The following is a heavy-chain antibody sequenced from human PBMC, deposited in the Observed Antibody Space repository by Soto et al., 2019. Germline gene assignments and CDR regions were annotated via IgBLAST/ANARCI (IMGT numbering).Heavy chain of an antibody. D-gene: IGHD3-22*01. CDR3: ANGHSRGPFDF. V-gene: IGHV3-23*01. CDR2: TSVSGSNT. J-gene: IGHJ4*02. CDR1: NFFFGSYT. Sequence: GGSLRLSCVASNFFFGSYTMTWVRQAPGKGLEWVSSTSVSGSNTYYADSVKGRFTISRDNSRNTLSLQMNSLRAEDTAVYYCANGHSRGPFDFWGQGTLVTVSS.